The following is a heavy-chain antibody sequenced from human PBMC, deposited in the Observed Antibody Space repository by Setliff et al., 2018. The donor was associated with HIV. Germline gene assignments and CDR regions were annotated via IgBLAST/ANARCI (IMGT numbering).Heavy chain of an antibody. D-gene: IGHD2-21*01. CDR2: ISAYNGHT. Sequence: ASVKVSCKASGYTFTSYGISWVRQAPGQGLEWMGWISAYNGHTNYAQKFRGRLTITADESTTTAYMELSSLRSDDTAIYYCARFDPCSGVCSYDSHYYYYMDVWGKGTAVTVSS. CDR1: GYTFTSYG. V-gene: IGHV1-18*01. CDR3: ARFDPCSGVCSYDSHYYYYMDV. J-gene: IGHJ6*03.